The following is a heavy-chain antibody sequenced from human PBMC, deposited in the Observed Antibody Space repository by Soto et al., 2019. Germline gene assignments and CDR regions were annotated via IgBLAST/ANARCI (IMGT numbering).Heavy chain of an antibody. J-gene: IGHJ5*02. CDR1: GFSVGSSY. Sequence: EVQLVESGGGLVQPGGSLRLSCAASGFSVGSSYLYWVRQAPGRGLQWVSSIYVDGTTYYTDSVKGRFSISRDSSKNTLYLQMTSLGAEDTALYYCIKGKVGTDPNWLDPWGQGRLVTVSS. V-gene: IGHV3-66*01. CDR3: IKGKVGTDPNWLDP. D-gene: IGHD2-21*02. CDR2: IYVDGTT.